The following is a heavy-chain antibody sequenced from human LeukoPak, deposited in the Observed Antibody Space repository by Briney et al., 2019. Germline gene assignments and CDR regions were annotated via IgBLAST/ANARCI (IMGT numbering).Heavy chain of an antibody. V-gene: IGHV3-9*01. CDR1: GSTFDDYA. D-gene: IGHD5-12*01. CDR3: AVSGYIGSFDY. CDR2: ISWNSGSI. J-gene: IGHJ4*02. Sequence: GRSLRLSCAASGSTFDDYAMHWVRQAPGKGLEWVSGISWNSGSIGYADSVKGRFTISRDNAKNSLYLQMNSLRAEDTALYYCAVSGYIGSFDYWGQGTLVTVSS.